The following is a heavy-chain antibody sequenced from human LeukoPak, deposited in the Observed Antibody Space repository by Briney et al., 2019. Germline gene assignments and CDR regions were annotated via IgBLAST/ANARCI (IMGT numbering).Heavy chain of an antibody. Sequence: SETLSLTCTVSGGSISSYYWSWIRQPPGKGLEWIGYIYYSGSTNYNPSLKSRVTISLDTSKNQFSLKLSSVTAADTAVYYCARKRYDYGDYQYFDLWGRGTLVTVSS. CDR3: ARKRYDYGDYQYFDL. CDR2: IYYSGST. CDR1: GGSISSYY. J-gene: IGHJ2*01. D-gene: IGHD4-17*01. V-gene: IGHV4-59*01.